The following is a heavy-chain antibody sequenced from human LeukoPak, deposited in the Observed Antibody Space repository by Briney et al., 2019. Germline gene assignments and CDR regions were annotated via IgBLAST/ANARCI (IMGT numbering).Heavy chain of an antibody. V-gene: IGHV3-21*01. CDR1: GFTFSSYS. D-gene: IGHD2-2*01. CDR3: ARDSGCCSSTGCYVHYFDY. Sequence: GGSLRLSCAASGFTFSSYSMNWVRQTPGKGLEWVSSISSSSGYINYADSVKGRFTVSRDNAENSLYLQMNSLRAEDTAVYYCARDSGCCSSTGCYVHYFDYWGQGTLVTVSS. CDR2: ISSSSGYI. J-gene: IGHJ4*02.